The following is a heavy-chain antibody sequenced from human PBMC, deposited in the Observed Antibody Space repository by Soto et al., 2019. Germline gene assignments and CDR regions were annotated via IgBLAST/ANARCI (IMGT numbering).Heavy chain of an antibody. V-gene: IGHV4-39*01. J-gene: IGHJ4*02. D-gene: IGHD3-10*01. CDR3: AKTSITMVRGVLYYFDY. Sequence: SETLSLTCTVSGGSISSSSYYWGWIRQPSGKGLEWIGSIYYSGSTYYNPSLKSRVTISVDTSKNQFSLKLSSVTAADTAVYYCAKTSITMVRGVLYYFDYWGQGTLVTVSS. CDR2: IYYSGST. CDR1: GGSISSSSYY.